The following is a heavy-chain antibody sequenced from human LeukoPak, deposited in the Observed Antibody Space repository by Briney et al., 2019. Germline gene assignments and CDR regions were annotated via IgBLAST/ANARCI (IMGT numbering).Heavy chain of an antibody. Sequence: GASVKVSCKASGYTFTSYGISWVRQSPGQGLEWMGWISAYNGNTNYAQKLQGRVTMTTDTSTSTAYMELRSLRSDDTAVYYCARDQERRVAAACGYWGQGTLVTVSS. CDR3: ARDQERRVAAACGY. D-gene: IGHD6-13*01. CDR2: ISAYNGNT. V-gene: IGHV1-18*01. CDR1: GYTFTSYG. J-gene: IGHJ4*02.